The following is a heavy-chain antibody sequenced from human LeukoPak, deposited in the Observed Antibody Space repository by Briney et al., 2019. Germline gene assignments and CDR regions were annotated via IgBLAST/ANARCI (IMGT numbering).Heavy chain of an antibody. CDR1: GFTFSSYA. J-gene: IGHJ4*02. CDR3: AKRGEYRKPDDY. CDR2: ISGRGGST. Sequence: VGSLRLSCAASGFTFSSYAMSCVRQAPGKGLEWGSAISGRGGSTYYADSVKGRFTISRDNSKNTLYLQMNSLRAEDTAVYYCAKRGEYRKPDDYWGQGTLVTVSS. D-gene: IGHD6-6*01. V-gene: IGHV3-23*01.